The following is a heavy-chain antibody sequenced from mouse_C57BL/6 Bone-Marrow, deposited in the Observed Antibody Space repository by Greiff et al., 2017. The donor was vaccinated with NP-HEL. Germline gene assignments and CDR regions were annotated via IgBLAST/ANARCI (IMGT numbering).Heavy chain of an antibody. D-gene: IGHD2-4*01. CDR3: ARYDYDDPFAY. CDR1: GYTFTSYW. Sequence: QVQLQQPGAELVRPGSSVKLSCKASGYTFTSYWMHWVKQRPIQGLEWIGNIDPSDSETHYNQKFKDKATLTVDKSSSTAYMQLSSLTSEDSAVYYCARYDYDDPFAYWGQGTLVTVSA. V-gene: IGHV1-52*01. CDR2: IDPSDSET. J-gene: IGHJ3*01.